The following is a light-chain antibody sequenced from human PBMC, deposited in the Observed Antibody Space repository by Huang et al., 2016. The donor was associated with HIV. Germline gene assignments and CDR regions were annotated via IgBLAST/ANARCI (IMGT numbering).Light chain of an antibody. CDR2: DAS. CDR1: QSIDSY. Sequence: DIQMTQSPSTLSASVGDRVTITCRASQSIDSYLAWYQQKPRKAPKLLIYDASSLDSGVPSRVSGSGSGTEFTLTISSLQPDNFATYYCQQYHSYPGTFGQGTKVEIK. CDR3: QQYHSYPGT. V-gene: IGKV1-5*01. J-gene: IGKJ1*01.